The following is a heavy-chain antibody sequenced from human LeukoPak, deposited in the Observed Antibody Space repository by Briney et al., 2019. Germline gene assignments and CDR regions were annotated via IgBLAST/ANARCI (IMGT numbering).Heavy chain of an antibody. CDR1: GGTFSSYA. V-gene: IGHV1-69*13. CDR2: IIPIFGTA. J-gene: IGHJ5*02. D-gene: IGHD5-18*01. CDR3: ARVGGYSYGYWFDP. Sequence: ASVKVSCKASGGTFSSYAISWVRQAPGQGLEWMGRIIPIFGTANYAQKFQGRVTITADESTSTAYMELSSLRSEDTAVYYCARVGGYSYGYWFDPWGQGTLVTVSS.